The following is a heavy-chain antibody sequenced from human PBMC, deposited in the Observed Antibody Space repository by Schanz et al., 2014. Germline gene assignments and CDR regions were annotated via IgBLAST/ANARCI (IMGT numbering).Heavy chain of an antibody. Sequence: EVQLVESGGGLVQPGGSLRLSCAASGFIFSNSWMSWVRQAPGKGLEWVSSISSSGSSIYYADSVKGRFTISRDNANKSLFLRMNSLRAEDTAVYYCASDYNYFETEAPWGQGTLVTVSS. CDR1: GFIFSNSW. CDR2: ISSSGSSI. CDR3: ASDYNYFETEAP. V-gene: IGHV3-21*01. J-gene: IGHJ5*02. D-gene: IGHD3-16*01.